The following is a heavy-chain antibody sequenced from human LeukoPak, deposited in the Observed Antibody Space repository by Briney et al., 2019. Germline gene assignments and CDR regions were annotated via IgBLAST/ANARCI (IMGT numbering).Heavy chain of an antibody. CDR2: IKSDARRP. V-gene: IGHV3-74*01. CDR1: GFTDRDYW. CDR3: ARETREAGSGDHQTDAFYI. D-gene: IGHD2-15*01. J-gene: IGHJ3*02. Sequence: GGSLRLFCAASGFTDRDYWMHWAPQAPGKALVWVSRIKSDARRPSYAHLVRGRFPLSRHNDEHTLSLQRNSLRVEDTALYYCARETREAGSGDHQTDAFYIWGQGTMVSVSS.